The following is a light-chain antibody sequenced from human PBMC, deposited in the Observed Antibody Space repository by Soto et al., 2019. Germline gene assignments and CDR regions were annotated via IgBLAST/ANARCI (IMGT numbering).Light chain of an antibody. CDR1: QGISNN. CDR3: QQYYSFPRT. V-gene: IGKV1D-8*01. CDR2: AAS. J-gene: IGKJ1*01. Sequence: VIWMTQSPSLLSASTGDRVTISCRVSQGISNNLAWYQQKPGKAPELLIYAASTLQSGVPSRFSGSGSGTDFTLTISCLQSEDFATYYCQQYYSFPRTFGQGTKVEIK.